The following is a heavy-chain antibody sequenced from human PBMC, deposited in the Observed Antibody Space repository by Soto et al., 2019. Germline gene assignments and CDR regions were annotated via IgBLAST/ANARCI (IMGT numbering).Heavy chain of an antibody. D-gene: IGHD3-22*01. CDR2: MSAYNGNT. Sequence: QVQLVQSGAEVKKPGASVKVSCKASGYTFTSYGISWVRQAPGQGLVWMGWMSAYNGNTNYAQKLEGRVTMTTDSSTSTAYMELRSLRSDDTAVYYCARDSYYYDRSGYYEPDYWCQGTLVTVSS. V-gene: IGHV1-18*01. CDR1: GYTFTSYG. J-gene: IGHJ4*02. CDR3: ARDSYYYDRSGYYEPDY.